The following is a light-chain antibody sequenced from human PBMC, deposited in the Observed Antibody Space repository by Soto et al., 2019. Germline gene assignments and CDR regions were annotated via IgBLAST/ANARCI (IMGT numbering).Light chain of an antibody. CDR3: QQRSNWPWT. CDR2: DAS. Sequence: EIVLTQSPAPLSLSPGERATLSCRASQSVSSYLAWYQQKPGQAPRLLIYDASNRATGIPARFSGSGSGTDCTLTISSLEPEDFAVYYCQQRSNWPWTLGQGTKVDIK. V-gene: IGKV3-11*01. J-gene: IGKJ1*01. CDR1: QSVSSY.